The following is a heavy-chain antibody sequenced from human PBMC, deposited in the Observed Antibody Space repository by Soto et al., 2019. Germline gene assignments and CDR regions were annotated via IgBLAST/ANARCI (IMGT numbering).Heavy chain of an antibody. Sequence: EVQLVESGGGLVQPGGSLRLSCTASGFTFSDSWMTWVRQAPGKGLEWVARIKPDESEKKYADSVKGRFSISRDNAKNSMSLQMASLRGEDTAVYYCVRGVGNYASWGQGTLVTVSS. CDR2: IKPDESEK. D-gene: IGHD4-4*01. J-gene: IGHJ5*02. V-gene: IGHV3-7*01. CDR3: VRGVGNYAS. CDR1: GFTFSDSW.